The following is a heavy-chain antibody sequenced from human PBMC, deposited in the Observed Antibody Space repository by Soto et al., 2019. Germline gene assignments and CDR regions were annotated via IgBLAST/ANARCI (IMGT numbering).Heavy chain of an antibody. Sequence: GESLKISCKGSGYSFTSYLIGWVRQMPGKGLEWMGIIYPGDSDTRYSPSFQGQVTISADKSISTAYLQWSSLKASDTAMYYCARHSYCSSTSCPPYYYYYGMDVWGQGTTVTVSS. J-gene: IGHJ6*02. CDR2: IYPGDSDT. CDR3: ARHSYCSSTSCPPYYYYYGMDV. D-gene: IGHD2-2*01. V-gene: IGHV5-51*01. CDR1: GYSFTSYL.